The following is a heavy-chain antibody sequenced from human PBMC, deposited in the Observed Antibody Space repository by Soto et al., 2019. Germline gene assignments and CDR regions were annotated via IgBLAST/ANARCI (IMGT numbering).Heavy chain of an antibody. Sequence: ASVKVSCKASGGTFSSYAISWVRQAPGQGLEWMGGIIPIFGTANYAQKFQGRVTITADESTSTAYMELSSLRSEGTAVYYCARDQPEVLRFLEWSSEYGMDVWGQGTTVTVSS. J-gene: IGHJ6*02. CDR2: IIPIFGTA. V-gene: IGHV1-69*13. D-gene: IGHD3-3*01. CDR3: ARDQPEVLRFLEWSSEYGMDV. CDR1: GGTFSSYA.